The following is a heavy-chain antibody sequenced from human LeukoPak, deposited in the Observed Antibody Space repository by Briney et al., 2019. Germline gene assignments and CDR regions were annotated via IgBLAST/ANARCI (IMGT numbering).Heavy chain of an antibody. J-gene: IGHJ4*02. CDR1: GFTFSTYD. Sequence: PGGSLRLSCAASGFTFSTYDVSWVRQAPGKGLEWVSYISSSSSTIYYADSVKGRFTISRDNAKNSLYLQMNSLRAEDTAVYYCARDRDPHYGSGSYGYWGQGTLVTVSS. CDR2: ISSSSSTI. CDR3: ARDRDPHYGSGSYGY. V-gene: IGHV3-48*01. D-gene: IGHD3-10*01.